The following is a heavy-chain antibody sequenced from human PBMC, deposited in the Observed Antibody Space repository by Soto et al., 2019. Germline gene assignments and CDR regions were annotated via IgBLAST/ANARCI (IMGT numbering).Heavy chain of an antibody. V-gene: IGHV1-69*13. CDR2: IIPIFGTA. CDR3: AKQNYDILTGYYPLYYYYYGMDV. Sequence: ASVKVSCKASGGTFSSYAISWVRQAPGQGLEWMGGIIPIFGTANYAQKFQGRVTITADESTSTAYMELSSLRSEDTAVYYCAKQNYDILTGYYPLYYYYYGMDVWGQGTTVTVSS. CDR1: GGTFSSYA. J-gene: IGHJ6*02. D-gene: IGHD3-9*01.